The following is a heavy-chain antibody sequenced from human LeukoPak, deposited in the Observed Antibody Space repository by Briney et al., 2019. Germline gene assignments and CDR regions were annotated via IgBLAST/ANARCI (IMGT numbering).Heavy chain of an antibody. D-gene: IGHD6-19*01. CDR2: VNSDGSST. CDR1: GFTFSSYW. Sequence: AGGSLRLSCAAAGFTFSSYWMHWVRHARGKGLVWVSRVNSDGSSTSYADSVKDPFTISRDNAKNTLYLQMNSLRAEDTAVYYCARMRVVARTIGYGMDVWGQGTTVTVSS. CDR3: ARMRVVARTIGYGMDV. J-gene: IGHJ6*02. V-gene: IGHV3-74*01.